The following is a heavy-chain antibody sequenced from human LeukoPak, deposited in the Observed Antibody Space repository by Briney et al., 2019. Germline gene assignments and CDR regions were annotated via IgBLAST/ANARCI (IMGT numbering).Heavy chain of an antibody. CDR2: IWYDGSNK. D-gene: IGHD2-2*01. CDR1: GFTFSSYG. Sequence: SGGSLRLSCAASGFTFSSYGMHWVRQAPGKGLEWVAVIWYDGSNKYYADSVKGRFTISRDNSKDTLYLQMNSLRAEDTAVYYCARDEWYCSSTSCYAPHYYYGMDVWGQGTTVTVSS. J-gene: IGHJ6*02. CDR3: ARDEWYCSSTSCYAPHYYYGMDV. V-gene: IGHV3-33*01.